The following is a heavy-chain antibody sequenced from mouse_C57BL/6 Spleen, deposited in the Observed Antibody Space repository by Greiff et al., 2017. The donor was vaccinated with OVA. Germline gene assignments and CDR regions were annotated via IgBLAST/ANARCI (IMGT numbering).Heavy chain of an antibody. Sequence: VQLQQSGPELVKPGASVKISCKASGYAFSSSWMNWVKQRPGTGLEWSGRIYPGDGDTNYNGKFKGQATLTADKSSSTAYMQLSSLTSEDSAVYFCARGTLLFDYWGQGTTLTVSS. CDR2: IYPGDGDT. D-gene: IGHD2-1*01. J-gene: IGHJ2*01. CDR3: ARGTLLFDY. V-gene: IGHV1-82*01. CDR1: GYAFSSSW.